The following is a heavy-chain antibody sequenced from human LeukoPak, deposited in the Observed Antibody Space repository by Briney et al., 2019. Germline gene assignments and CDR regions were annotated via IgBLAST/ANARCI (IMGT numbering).Heavy chain of an antibody. CDR2: INPNSGGT. V-gene: IGHV1-2*02. CDR3: ARVRITMVRGGKSSPFDY. CDR1: GYTFTSYY. J-gene: IGHJ4*02. Sequence: ASVKVSCKASGYTFTSYYMYWVRQAPGQGLEWMGWINPNSGGTNYAQKFQGRVTMTRDTSISTAYMELSRLRSDDTAVYYCARVRITMVRGGKSSPFDYWGQGTLVTVSS. D-gene: IGHD3-10*01.